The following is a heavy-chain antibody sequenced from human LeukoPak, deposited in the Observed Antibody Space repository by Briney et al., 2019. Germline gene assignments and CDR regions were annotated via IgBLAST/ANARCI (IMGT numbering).Heavy chain of an antibody. Sequence: SEPLSLTCAVYGGSFSGYYWSWIRQPPGKGLEWIGEINHSGSTNYNPSLKSRVTISVDTSKNQFSLKLSSVTAADTAVYYCARGFGFGVYNWFDPWGQGTLVTVSS. D-gene: IGHD3-3*01. J-gene: IGHJ5*02. CDR3: ARGFGFGVYNWFDP. CDR1: GGSFSGYY. V-gene: IGHV4-34*01. CDR2: INHSGST.